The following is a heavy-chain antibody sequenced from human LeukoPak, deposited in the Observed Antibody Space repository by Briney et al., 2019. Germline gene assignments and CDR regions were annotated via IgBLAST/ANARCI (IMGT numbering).Heavy chain of an antibody. Sequence: SETLSLTCAVYGGSFSGYYWSWIRQPPGKGLEWIGEINHSGSTNYNPSLKSRVTISVDTSKNQFSLKLSSVTAADTAVYYCARGKGSGYSEQPNCSGGSCYGSSFDYWGQGSLVTVSS. D-gene: IGHD2-15*01. CDR2: INHSGST. CDR1: GGSFSGYY. J-gene: IGHJ4*02. V-gene: IGHV4-34*01. CDR3: ARGKGSGYSEQPNCSGGSCYGSSFDY.